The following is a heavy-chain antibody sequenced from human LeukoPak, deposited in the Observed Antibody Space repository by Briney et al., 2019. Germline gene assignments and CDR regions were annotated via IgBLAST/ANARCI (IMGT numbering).Heavy chain of an antibody. CDR2: IKQDGSEK. J-gene: IGHJ4*02. CDR1: GFTLSSYW. D-gene: IGHD6-6*01. V-gene: IGHV3-7*01. Sequence: GGSLRLSCAASGFTLSSYWMSWVRQAPGKGLEWVANIKQDGSEKYYVDSVKGRFTISRDNAKNSLYLQMNSLRAEDTAVYYCASPPGAARDYWGQGILVTVSS. CDR3: ASPPGAARDY.